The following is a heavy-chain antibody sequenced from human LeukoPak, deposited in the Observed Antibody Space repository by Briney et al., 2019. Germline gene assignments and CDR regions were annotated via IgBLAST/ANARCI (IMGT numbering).Heavy chain of an antibody. CDR2: IYYTGST. J-gene: IGHJ4*02. CDR3: ARNLIPEQLVLNF. CDR1: GGSISNYY. V-gene: IGHV4-59*01. Sequence: SETLSLTCTVSGGSISNYYWNWIRQPPGKGLEWIGYIYYTGSTDYNPSLKSRVTMSVDTSKNQFSLNLRSVTPEDTAVYYCARNLIPEQLVLNFWGQGTLVTVSS. D-gene: IGHD6-13*01.